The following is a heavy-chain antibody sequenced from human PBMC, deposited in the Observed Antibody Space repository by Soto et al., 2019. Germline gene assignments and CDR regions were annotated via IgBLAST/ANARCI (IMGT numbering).Heavy chain of an antibody. D-gene: IGHD1-26*01. CDR2: VNPHSGAT. J-gene: IGHJ3*02. V-gene: IGHV1-2*04. CDR1: GYTFTAYY. CDR3: ARPQHPWEPYAFHI. Sequence: ASVKVSCKASGYTFTAYYIHWLRQAPGQGLEWMGWVNPHSGATVFAQKFLGSVTLTTDTSINTAYMELTSLTSDDTALYYCARPQHPWEPYAFHIWGHGPLVTV.